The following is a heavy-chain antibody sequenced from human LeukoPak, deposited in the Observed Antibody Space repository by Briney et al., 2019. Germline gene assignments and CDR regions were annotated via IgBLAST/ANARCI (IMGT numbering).Heavy chain of an antibody. CDR1: GFTFSSYR. CDR2: IKPDGSEK. D-gene: IGHD2-15*01. CDR3: ARGSSWSFDY. J-gene: IGHJ4*02. Sequence: SGGSLRLSCAASGFTFSSYRMTWVRQAPGKGLEWVASIKPDGSEKYYVDSVKGRFTISRDNAKNSVYLQMSSLRAEDTAVYYCARGSSWSFDYWGQGTLVTVSS. V-gene: IGHV3-7*01.